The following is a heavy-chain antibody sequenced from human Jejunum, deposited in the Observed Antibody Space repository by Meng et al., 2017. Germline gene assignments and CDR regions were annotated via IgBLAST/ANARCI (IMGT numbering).Heavy chain of an antibody. V-gene: IGHV4-61*03. CDR1: GGFVSSGFYY. D-gene: IGHD5-24*01. J-gene: IGHJ4*02. CDR3: ARDSETYPTYFDY. Sequence: QVQVEAAGPGLVVPSGTLSLPFTVSGGFVSSGFYYWSWIRQPPGKGLEWIGYISDSGTTNYNPSLKSRVTMSVDTSKNHFSLKLTSVTAADTAVYFCARDSETYPTYFDYWGQGTLVTVSS. CDR2: ISDSGTT.